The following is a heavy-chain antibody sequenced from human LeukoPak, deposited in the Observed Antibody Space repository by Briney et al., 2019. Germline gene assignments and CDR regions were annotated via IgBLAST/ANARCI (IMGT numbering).Heavy chain of an antibody. V-gene: IGHV3-23*01. D-gene: IGHD5-18*01. CDR1: GFTFSTYA. CDR2: ISNSGRI. Sequence: GGSLRLSCATSGFTFSTYAFSWVRQAPGKGLEWVADISNSGRIHYADSVKGRFTISRDNNKAILYLQMDNVTLQDTATYFCARQLTEHFWGQGTLVTVSS. J-gene: IGHJ1*01. CDR3: ARQLTEHF.